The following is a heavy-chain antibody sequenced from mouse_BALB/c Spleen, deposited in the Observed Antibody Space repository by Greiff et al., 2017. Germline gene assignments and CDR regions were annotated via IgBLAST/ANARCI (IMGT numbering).Heavy chain of an antibody. J-gene: IGHJ2*01. CDR3: AREAYYRYFDY. CDR2: ISSGSSTI. V-gene: IGHV5-17*02. D-gene: IGHD2-14*01. Sequence: EVMLVESGGGLVQPGGSRKLSCAASGFTFSSFGMHWVRQAPEKGLEWVAYISSGSSTIYYADTVKGRFTISRDNPKNTLFLQMTSLRSEDTAMYYCAREAYYRYFDYWGQGTTLTVSS. CDR1: GFTFSSFG.